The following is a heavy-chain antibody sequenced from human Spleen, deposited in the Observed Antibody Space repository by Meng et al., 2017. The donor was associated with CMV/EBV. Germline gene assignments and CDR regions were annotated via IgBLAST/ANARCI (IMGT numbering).Heavy chain of an antibody. V-gene: IGHV3-30*04. CDR3: ARVDDFWSGYTFDY. CDR2: ISYDGSNK. Sequence: GEYLKIYCEASGFTFSSYAMHWVRQAPGKGLEWVAVISYDGSNKYYADSVKGRFTISRDNSKNTLYLQMNSLRAEDTAVYYCARVDDFWSGYTFDYWGQGTLVTVSS. D-gene: IGHD3-3*01. J-gene: IGHJ4*02. CDR1: GFTFSSYA.